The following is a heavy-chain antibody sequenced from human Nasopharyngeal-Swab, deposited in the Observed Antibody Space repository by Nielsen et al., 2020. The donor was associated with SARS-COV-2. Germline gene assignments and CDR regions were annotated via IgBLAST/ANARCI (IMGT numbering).Heavy chain of an antibody. J-gene: IGHJ4*02. CDR1: GFTFSNYW. V-gene: IGHV3-74*01. D-gene: IGHD1-26*01. CDR2: IHSDGTNT. Sequence: GESLKIFCAASGFTFSNYWVHWVRQAPGKGLVWVSRIHSDGTNTNYADSVKGRFTISRDNAKNTLYLQMNSLRAEDTAVYYCARESGGRSYLRDYWGQGTLVTVSS. CDR3: ARESGGRSYLRDY.